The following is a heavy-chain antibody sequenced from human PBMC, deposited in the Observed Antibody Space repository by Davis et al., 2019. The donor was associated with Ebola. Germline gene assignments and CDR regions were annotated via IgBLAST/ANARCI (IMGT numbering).Heavy chain of an antibody. CDR1: GYSFTNYW. D-gene: IGHD6-13*01. CDR2: IYPGDSDT. CDR3: ARGSSSWYFDFDY. J-gene: IGHJ4*02. Sequence: PGGSLRLSCKGSGYSFTNYWIGWVRQMPGKGLEWMGIIYPGDSDTRYSPSFQGQVTISADKSISTAYLQWSSLKASDTAMYYCARGSSSWYFDFDYWGQGTLVTVSS. V-gene: IGHV5-51*01.